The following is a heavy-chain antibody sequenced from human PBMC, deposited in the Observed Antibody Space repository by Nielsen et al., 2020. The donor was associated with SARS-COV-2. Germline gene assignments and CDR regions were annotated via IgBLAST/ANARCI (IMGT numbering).Heavy chain of an antibody. V-gene: IGHV3-7*03. D-gene: IGHD6-19*01. Sequence: GESLKISCAASGFTFSSYWMSWVRQAPGKGLEWVANIKQDGSEKYYVDSVKGQFTISRDNAKNSLYLQMNSLRAEDTAVYYCARDMEAVAGTTWYYGMDVWGQGATVTVSS. CDR3: ARDMEAVAGTTWYYGMDV. J-gene: IGHJ6*02. CDR1: GFTFSSYW. CDR2: IKQDGSEK.